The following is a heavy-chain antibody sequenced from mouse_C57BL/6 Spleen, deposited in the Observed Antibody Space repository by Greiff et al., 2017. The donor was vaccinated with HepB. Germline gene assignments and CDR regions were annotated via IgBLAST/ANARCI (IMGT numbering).Heavy chain of an antibody. CDR3: ARSFSNYRYWYFDV. D-gene: IGHD2-5*01. CDR1: GYTFTDYN. CDR2: INPNNGGT. J-gene: IGHJ1*03. Sequence: EVKLMESGPELVKPGASVKMSCKASGYTFTDYNMHWVKQSHGKSLEWIGYINPNNGGTSYNQKFKGKATLTVNKSSSTAYMELRSLTSEDSAVYYCARSFSNYRYWYFDVWGTGTTVTVSS. V-gene: IGHV1-22*01.